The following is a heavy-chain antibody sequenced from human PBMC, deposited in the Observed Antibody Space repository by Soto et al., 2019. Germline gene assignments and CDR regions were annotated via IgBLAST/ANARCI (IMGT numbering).Heavy chain of an antibody. CDR3: ARLSNWATFDP. J-gene: IGHJ5*02. Sequence: SETLSLTCTVSGGSISSYYWSWIRQPPGKGLEWIGYIYYSGSTNYNPSLKSRVTISVDTSKNQFSLKLSSVTAADTAVYYCARLSNWATFDPWGQGTLVTVSS. CDR2: IYYSGST. V-gene: IGHV4-59*08. CDR1: GGSISSYY. D-gene: IGHD7-27*01.